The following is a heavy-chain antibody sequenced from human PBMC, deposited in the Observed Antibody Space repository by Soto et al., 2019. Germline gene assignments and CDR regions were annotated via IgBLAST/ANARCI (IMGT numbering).Heavy chain of an antibody. Sequence: ASVKVSCKASGYTFTSYYMHWVRQAPGQVLEWMGIINPSGGSTSYAQKFQGRVTMTRDTSTSTVYMELSSLRSEDTAVYYCARDLFKVAVALTYYYYGMDVWGQGTTVTVSS. V-gene: IGHV1-46*01. D-gene: IGHD6-19*01. CDR3: ARDLFKVAVALTYYYYGMDV. CDR2: INPSGGST. J-gene: IGHJ6*02. CDR1: GYTFTSYY.